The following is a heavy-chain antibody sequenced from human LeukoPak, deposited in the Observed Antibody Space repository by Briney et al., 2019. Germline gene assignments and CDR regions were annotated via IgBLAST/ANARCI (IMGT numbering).Heavy chain of an antibody. CDR2: IVPTLGIA. Sequence: ASVKVSCKASGGTFSRYTITWVRQAPGQGLEWMGRIVPTLGIAYYGQKFQGRVTITADKSTGTAYMELSSLRSEDTAIYYCARDIPRDNSGYYSGNGFDYWGQGTLVTVSS. CDR3: ARDIPRDNSGYYSGNGFDY. J-gene: IGHJ4*02. D-gene: IGHD3-22*01. V-gene: IGHV1-69*04. CDR1: GGTFSRYT.